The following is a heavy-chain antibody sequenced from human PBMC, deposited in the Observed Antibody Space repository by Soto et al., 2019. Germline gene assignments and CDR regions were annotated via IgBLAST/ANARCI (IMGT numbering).Heavy chain of an antibody. V-gene: IGHV3-33*01. CDR3: ARDGGAARPFDY. CDR2: IWYDGSNK. Sequence: PGGSLRISCAASGLTFSSYVMHWVRQAPGKGLEWVAVIWYDGSNKYYADSVKGRFTISRDNSKNTLYLQMNSLRAEDTAVYYCARDGGAARPFDYWGQGTLVTVSS. J-gene: IGHJ4*02. D-gene: IGHD6-6*01. CDR1: GLTFSSYV.